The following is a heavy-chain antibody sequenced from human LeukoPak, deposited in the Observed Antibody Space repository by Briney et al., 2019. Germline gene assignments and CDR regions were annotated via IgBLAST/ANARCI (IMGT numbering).Heavy chain of an antibody. J-gene: IGHJ5*02. CDR3: ARDVRYGDYAGWFDP. CDR1: GFTFRDYS. D-gene: IGHD4-17*01. CDR2: ISPTSSNI. V-gene: IGHV3-48*04. Sequence: PGRSLRLSCAASGFTFRDYSMNWVRQAPGKGPECVSYISPTSSNIFYVDSVKGRFTISRDNAKNSLYLQMNSLRAEDTAVYYCARDVRYGDYAGWFDPWGQGTLVTVSS.